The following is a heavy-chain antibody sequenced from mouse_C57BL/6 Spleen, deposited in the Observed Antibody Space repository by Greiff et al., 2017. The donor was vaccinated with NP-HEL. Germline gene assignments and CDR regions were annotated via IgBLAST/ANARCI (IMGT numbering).Heavy chain of an antibody. V-gene: IGHV1-4*01. CDR2: INPSSGYT. CDR3: GRGENWFAY. J-gene: IGHJ3*01. CDR1: GYTFTSYT. Sequence: QVQLQQSGAELARPGASVKMSCKASGYTFTSYTMHWVKQRPGQGLEWIGYINPSSGYTKYNQKFKDKATLTADKSSSTAYMQLSSLTSEDSAVYYCGRGENWFAYWGQGTLVTVSA.